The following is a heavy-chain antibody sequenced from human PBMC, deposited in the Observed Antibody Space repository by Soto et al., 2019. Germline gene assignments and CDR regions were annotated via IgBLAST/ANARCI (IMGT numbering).Heavy chain of an antibody. J-gene: IGHJ4*02. Sequence: EVQLLESGGGLIQPGGSLRLSCAASGFTFTSYPMSWVRQAPGKGLDWVSSVSPSGSTTYYADSVKGRFTISRDNFENTLHLQMNSLRAEDTAVYFCARRDISGWYSLDYWGQGTLVTVSS. CDR2: VSPSGSTT. CDR1: GFTFTSYP. CDR3: ARRDISGWYSLDY. V-gene: IGHV3-23*01. D-gene: IGHD6-19*01.